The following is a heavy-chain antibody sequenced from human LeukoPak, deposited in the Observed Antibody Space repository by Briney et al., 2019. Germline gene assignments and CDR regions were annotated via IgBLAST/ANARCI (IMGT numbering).Heavy chain of an antibody. D-gene: IGHD3-22*01. V-gene: IGHV5-51*01. Sequence: GESLKISCQASGYSFTSSWIGWVRQMPGKGLEWMGIIFPEDSDTRYSPSFQGQVIISADKSINSAYLHWSSLKASDTAIYYCARRKRTMITPETYSFFGMDVWGQGTTVIVSS. J-gene: IGHJ6*02. CDR2: IFPEDSDT. CDR3: ARRKRTMITPETYSFFGMDV. CDR1: GYSFTSSW.